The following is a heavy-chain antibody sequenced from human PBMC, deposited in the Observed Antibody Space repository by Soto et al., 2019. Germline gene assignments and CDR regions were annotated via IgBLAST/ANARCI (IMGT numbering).Heavy chain of an antibody. J-gene: IGHJ4*02. Sequence: GGSLRLSCAASWFTFSSYSRSWVRKAPGKGLEWVSYISSSSSTIYYADSVKGRFTISRDNAKNSLFLQMNSLRPEDTALYYCAKDVKWGGMTTIHYFDSWGQGTQVTVSS. D-gene: IGHD2-21*02. CDR2: ISSSSSTI. CDR3: AKDVKWGGMTTIHYFDS. CDR1: WFTFSSYS. V-gene: IGHV3-48*04.